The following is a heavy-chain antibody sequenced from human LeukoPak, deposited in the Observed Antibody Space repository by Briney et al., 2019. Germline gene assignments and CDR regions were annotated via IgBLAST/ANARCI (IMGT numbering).Heavy chain of an antibody. D-gene: IGHD3-3*01. CDR1: GFIFSDHW. V-gene: IGHV3-74*01. CDR2: INNDGSST. J-gene: IGHJ4*02. Sequence: SGGSLRLSCAASGFIFSDHWMHWGRQAPGKGLVWLSRINNDGSSTIYADSVKGRFTFSRDNAENTLFLEMSSLRVEDTAVYYCVRERNNFWSGHHSIFDSWGQGTLVTVSS. CDR3: VRERNNFWSGHHSIFDS.